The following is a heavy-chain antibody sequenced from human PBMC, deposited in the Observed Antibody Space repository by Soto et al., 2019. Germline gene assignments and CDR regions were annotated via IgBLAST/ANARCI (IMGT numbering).Heavy chain of an antibody. Sequence: ASVKGSCKASGYTLTTDYVRWVRQAPGQGLEWMGTINPSGGTTRYAQKFQGRITMTRDTSTGTVYMELSSLRSEDTAVYYCGRDFCTGGTCYWFDYWGQGTLVTVSS. V-gene: IGHV1-46*03. CDR3: GRDFCTGGTCYWFDY. J-gene: IGHJ4*02. CDR1: GYTLTTDY. CDR2: INPSGGTT. D-gene: IGHD2-15*01.